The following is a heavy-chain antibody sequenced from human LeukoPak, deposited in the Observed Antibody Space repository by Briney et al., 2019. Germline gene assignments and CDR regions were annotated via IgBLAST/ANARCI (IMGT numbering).Heavy chain of an antibody. D-gene: IGHD5-18*01. V-gene: IGHV3-48*03. Sequence: PGGSLRLSCAASGFTFSSYEMNWVRQAPGKGLEWVSDISSSGSTIYYADSVEGRFTTSRDNAKNSLYLQVNSLRAEDMAVYYCARYGYGGGFDYWGQGTLVTVSS. J-gene: IGHJ4*02. CDR2: ISSSGSTI. CDR3: ARYGYGGGFDY. CDR1: GFTFSSYE.